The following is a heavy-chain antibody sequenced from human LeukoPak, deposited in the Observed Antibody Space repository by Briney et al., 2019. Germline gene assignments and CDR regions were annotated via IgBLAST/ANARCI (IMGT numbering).Heavy chain of an antibody. CDR2: IYYSGST. Sequence: SETLSLTCTVSGGSISSYYWSWIRQPPGKGLEWIGYIYYSGSTNYNPSLKSRVTISVDTSKNQFSLKLSSVTAADTAVYYCARGPPLSFGSGYLGYFQHWGQGTLVTVSS. CDR1: GGSISSYY. D-gene: IGHD3-22*01. CDR3: ARGPPLSFGSGYLGYFQH. J-gene: IGHJ1*01. V-gene: IGHV4-59*01.